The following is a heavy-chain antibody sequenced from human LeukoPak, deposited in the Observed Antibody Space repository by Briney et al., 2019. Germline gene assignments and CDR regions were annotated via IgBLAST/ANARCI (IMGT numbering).Heavy chain of an antibody. J-gene: IGHJ5*02. V-gene: IGHV3-21*01. Sequence: GGSLRLFCAASGFTFSSYSMNWVRQAPGKGREWVSSISSSSSYIYYADSVKGRFTISRDNAKNSLYLQMNSLRAEDTAVYYCARDGYSSSWYAKPPNWFDPWGQGTLVTVSS. D-gene: IGHD6-13*01. CDR3: ARDGYSSSWYAKPPNWFDP. CDR2: ISSSSSYI. CDR1: GFTFSSYS.